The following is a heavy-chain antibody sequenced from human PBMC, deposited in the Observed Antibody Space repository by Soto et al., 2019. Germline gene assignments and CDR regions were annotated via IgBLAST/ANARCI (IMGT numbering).Heavy chain of an antibody. D-gene: IGHD6-6*01. CDR1: GCSISSYY. V-gene: IGHV4-59*01. CDR2: IYYSGST. J-gene: IGHJ6*03. Sequence: SETLSLTCTVSGCSISSYYWSWIRQPPGKGLEWIGYIYYSGSTNYNPSLKSRVTISVDTSKNQFSLKLSSVTAADTAVYYCARDIEEQLAGYYYYYMDVWGKGTTVTVSS. CDR3: ARDIEEQLAGYYYYYMDV.